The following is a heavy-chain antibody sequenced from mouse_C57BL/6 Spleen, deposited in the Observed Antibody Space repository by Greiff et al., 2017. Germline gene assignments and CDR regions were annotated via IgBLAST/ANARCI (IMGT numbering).Heavy chain of an antibody. D-gene: IGHD4-1*01. V-gene: IGHV1-7*01. J-gene: IGHJ1*03. CDR2: INPSSGYT. Sequence: VKLKQSGAELAKPGASVKLSCKASGYTFTSYWMHWVKQRPGQGLEWIGYINPSSGYTKYNQKFKDKATLTADKSSSTAYMQLSSLTYEDSAVYYCARGAPWDVGYFDVWGTGTTVTVSS. CDR1: GYTFTSYW. CDR3: ARGAPWDVGYFDV.